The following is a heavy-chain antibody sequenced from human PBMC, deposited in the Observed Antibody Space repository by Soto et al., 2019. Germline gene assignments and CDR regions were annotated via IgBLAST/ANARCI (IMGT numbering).Heavy chain of an antibody. J-gene: IGHJ6*02. CDR2: IYYSGST. CDR1: GGSISSYY. CDR3: ARVAAWYYGMDV. D-gene: IGHD6-25*01. Sequence: PSETLSLTCTVSGGSISSYYWSWIRQPPGKGLEWIGYIYYSGSTNYNPSLKSRVTISVDTSKNQFSLKLSSVTAAHTAVYYCARVAAWYYGMDVWGQGTTVTVSS. V-gene: IGHV4-59*01.